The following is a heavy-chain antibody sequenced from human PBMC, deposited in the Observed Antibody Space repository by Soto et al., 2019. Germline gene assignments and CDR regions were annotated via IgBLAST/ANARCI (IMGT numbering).Heavy chain of an antibody. CDR1: GFTFSSYG. J-gene: IGHJ3*02. V-gene: IGHV3-33*01. D-gene: IGHD2-2*01. CDR3: ARDFCSSTSCYSAFDI. CDR2: IWYDGSNK. Sequence: QVQLVESGGGVVQPGRSLRLSCAASGFTFSSYGMHWVRQAPGKGLEWVAVIWYDGSNKYYADSVKGRFTISRDNSKNTLYLQMNSLSAEDTAVYYCARDFCSSTSCYSAFDIWGQGTMVTVSS.